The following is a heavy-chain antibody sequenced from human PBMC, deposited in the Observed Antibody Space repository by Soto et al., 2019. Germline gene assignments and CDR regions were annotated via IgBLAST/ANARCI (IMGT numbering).Heavy chain of an antibody. Sequence: EVQLVESGGGLVQPGGSLRLSCTASGFSCSNYWMHWVRLSPGKGLLWVSRINSDGSSTMYADSVRGRFTISRDNAKNTLYLQMNSLRGDDTAVNYCTRDPAPSGWFDYWGQGTLVTVSS. D-gene: IGHD6-19*01. J-gene: IGHJ5*01. CDR3: TRDPAPSGWFDY. V-gene: IGHV3-74*03. CDR2: INSDGSST. CDR1: GFSCSNYW.